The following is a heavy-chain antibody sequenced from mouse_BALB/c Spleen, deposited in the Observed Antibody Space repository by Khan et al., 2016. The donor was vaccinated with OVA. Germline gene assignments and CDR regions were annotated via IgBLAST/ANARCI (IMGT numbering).Heavy chain of an antibody. Sequence: EVQLQESGPGLVKPSQSLSLTCTVTGYSITSDYAWNWIRQFPGNKLEWMGYISYSGSTSYNPSLKSRTSITRDTSKNQFFLQLNSVTTEDTATYYCARSGYYRYDTFASWGQGTLVTVSA. CDR2: ISYSGST. J-gene: IGHJ3*01. CDR3: ARSGYYRYDTFAS. CDR1: GYSITSDYA. V-gene: IGHV3-2*02. D-gene: IGHD2-14*01.